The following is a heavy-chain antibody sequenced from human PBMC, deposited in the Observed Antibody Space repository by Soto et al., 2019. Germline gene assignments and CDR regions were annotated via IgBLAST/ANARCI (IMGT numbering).Heavy chain of an antibody. Sequence: HPGGSLRLSCSAPAFAFSSYAISWVRLAPGKGLAWVSPISGSVGSTYYADSVKGRFTISRDNSKNTLYLQMNSLRAEDTAVYYCAKERPVTTFSELACGEFDYWGQGTLVTVSS. CDR2: ISGSVGST. CDR1: AFAFSSYA. J-gene: IGHJ4*02. D-gene: IGHD4-17*01. V-gene: IGHV3-23*01. CDR3: AKERPVTTFSELACGEFDY.